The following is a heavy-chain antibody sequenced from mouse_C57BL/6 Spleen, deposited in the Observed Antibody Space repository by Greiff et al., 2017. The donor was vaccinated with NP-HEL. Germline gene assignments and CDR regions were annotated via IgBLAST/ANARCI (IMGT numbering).Heavy chain of an antibody. J-gene: IGHJ4*01. CDR1: GYTFTDYY. D-gene: IGHD2-5*01. CDR3: ARSDPYSNYYYAMDY. Sequence: EVQLQQSGPELVKPGASVKISCKASGYTFTDYYMNWVKQSHGKSLEWIGDINPNNGGTSYNQKFKGKATLTVDKSSSTAYMELRSLTSEDSAVYYCARSDPYSNYYYAMDYWGQGTSVTVSS. V-gene: IGHV1-26*01. CDR2: INPNNGGT.